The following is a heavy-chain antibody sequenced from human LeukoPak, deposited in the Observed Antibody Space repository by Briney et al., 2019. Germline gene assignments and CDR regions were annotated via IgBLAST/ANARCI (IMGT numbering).Heavy chain of an antibody. D-gene: IGHD6-6*01. V-gene: IGHV3-23*01. CDR3: ARVSRVAYSSSSPLDY. J-gene: IGHJ4*02. Sequence: GGSLRLSCAASGFTFSSYAMSWVRQAPGKGLEWVSAISGSGGSTYYADSVKGRFTISRDNAKNTLYLQMNSLRAEDTAVYYCARVSRVAYSSSSPLDYWGQGTLVTVSS. CDR1: GFTFSSYA. CDR2: ISGSGGST.